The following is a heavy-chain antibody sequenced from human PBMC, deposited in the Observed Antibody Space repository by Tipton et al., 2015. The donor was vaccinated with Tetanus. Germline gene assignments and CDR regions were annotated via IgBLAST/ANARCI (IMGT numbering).Heavy chain of an antibody. D-gene: IGHD3-3*01. V-gene: IGHV4-59*01. Sequence: TLSLTCSVSRGPISSYYWNWIRQSPGKGLEWLGNNYYSGDTDYNPSLQSRATISLDTAKNHLSLRLSSVTAADTAVYYCARSHVFRLTLFGEEIPRSGRFDPWGQGALVTVSS. J-gene: IGHJ5*02. CDR2: NYYSGDT. CDR1: RGPISSYY. CDR3: ARSHVFRLTLFGEEIPRSGRFDP.